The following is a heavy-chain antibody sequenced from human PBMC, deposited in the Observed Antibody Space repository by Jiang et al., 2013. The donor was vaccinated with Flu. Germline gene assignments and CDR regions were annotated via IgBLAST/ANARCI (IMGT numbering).Heavy chain of an antibody. V-gene: IGHV1-69*06. CDR1: GGTFSSYA. CDR2: IIPIFGTA. CDR3: ARRKTSGSYYNPPGGPSNPYYYYGMDV. D-gene: IGHD1-26*01. J-gene: IGHJ6*02. Sequence: SGAEVKKPGSSVKVSCKASGGTFSSYAISWVRQAPGQGLEWMGGIIPIFGTANYAQKFQGRVTITADKSTSTAYMELSSLRSEDTAVYYCARRKTSGSYYNPPGGPSNPYYYYGMDVWAKGPRSPVSS.